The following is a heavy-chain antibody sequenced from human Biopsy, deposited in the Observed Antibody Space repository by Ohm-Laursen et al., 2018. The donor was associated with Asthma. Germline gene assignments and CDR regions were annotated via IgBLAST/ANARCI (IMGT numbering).Heavy chain of an antibody. CDR2: IYYSGST. D-gene: IGHD6-19*01. J-gene: IGHJ5*02. CDR3: ARASVAASSNWFDP. V-gene: IGHV4-59*01. Sequence: SVTLSLTCSVSGGSNSNYYWIWLRQPPGKGLVWIGDIYYSGSTNYNPSLKSRVTISVDTSKNQFFLKLSSMTAADTAVYYGARASVAASSNWFDPWGQGTLVIVSS. CDR1: GGSNSNYY.